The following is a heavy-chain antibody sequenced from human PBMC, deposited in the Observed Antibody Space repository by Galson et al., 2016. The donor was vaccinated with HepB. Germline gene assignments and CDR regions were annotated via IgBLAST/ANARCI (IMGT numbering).Heavy chain of an antibody. Sequence: SCKASGFTFTAYGISWVRQAPGQGLEWMGWINAYNENTNYAQSFQGRVTMTTDTSTGTAYMELWNLRSDDTALYYCARVLGGYDFYPWGQGTLVTVSS. V-gene: IGHV1-18*01. CDR2: INAYNENT. CDR3: ARVLGGYDFYP. D-gene: IGHD5-12*01. CDR1: GFTFTAYG. J-gene: IGHJ5*02.